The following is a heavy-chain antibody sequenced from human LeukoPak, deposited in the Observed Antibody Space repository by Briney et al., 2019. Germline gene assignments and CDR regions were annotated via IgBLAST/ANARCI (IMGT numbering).Heavy chain of an antibody. D-gene: IGHD3-10*01. CDR3: ARIVPRYNYGWGTDY. V-gene: IGHV3-23*01. CDR1: GFTFSTYA. Sequence: GGSLRLSCAASGFTFSTYAMIWVRQAPGKGLEWVSSISNSGGSTYYADAVKGRFTISRDNSKNTLYLQVNRLRAEDTAVYYCARIVPRYNYGWGTDYWDQGTLVTVSS. CDR2: ISNSGGST. J-gene: IGHJ4*02.